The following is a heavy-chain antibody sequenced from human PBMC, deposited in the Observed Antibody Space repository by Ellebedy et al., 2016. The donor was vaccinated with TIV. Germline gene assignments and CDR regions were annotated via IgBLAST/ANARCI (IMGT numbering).Heavy chain of an antibody. CDR2: ISYDGSSK. CDR1: GLTFSSHA. CDR3: ARDLDKSSGWYGGAAY. V-gene: IGHV3-30-3*01. D-gene: IGHD6-19*01. Sequence: GESLKISCAASGLTFSSHAMSWVRQAPGKGTEWVAVISYDGSSKYYADSVKGRFTISRDNSMTTLYLEMNSLRAEDTAVYYCARDLDKSSGWYGGAAYWGQGTLVTVSS. J-gene: IGHJ4*02.